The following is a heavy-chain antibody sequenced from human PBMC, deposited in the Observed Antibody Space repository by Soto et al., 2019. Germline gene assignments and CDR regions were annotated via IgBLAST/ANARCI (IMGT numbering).Heavy chain of an antibody. J-gene: IGHJ4*02. V-gene: IGHV3-30-3*01. D-gene: IGHD2-21*02. Sequence: QVQLVESGGGVVQPGRSLRLSCAASGFPFSPYTMHWVRQAPGRGLEWVAVISYDGSDKYYADSVKGRITISRYNSKNTLYLQMNSLRAEDTAVYYCARGGGFCGGDCYKGGIDYWGQGTLVTVSS. CDR3: ARGGGFCGGDCYKGGIDY. CDR1: GFPFSPYT. CDR2: ISYDGSDK.